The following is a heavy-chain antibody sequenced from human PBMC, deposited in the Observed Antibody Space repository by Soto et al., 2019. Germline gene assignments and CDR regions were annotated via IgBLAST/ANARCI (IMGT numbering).Heavy chain of an antibody. CDR3: ARGLHCSSTSCYDYGMDV. CDR2: IGTAGDT. J-gene: IGHJ6*02. Sequence: GGSLRLSCAASGFTFSSYDMHWVRQATGKGLEWVSAIGTAGDTYYPGSVKGQFTISRENAKNSLYLQMNSLRAGDTAVYYCARGLHCSSTSCYDYGMDVWGQGTTVTVSS. CDR1: GFTFSSYD. V-gene: IGHV3-13*01. D-gene: IGHD2-2*01.